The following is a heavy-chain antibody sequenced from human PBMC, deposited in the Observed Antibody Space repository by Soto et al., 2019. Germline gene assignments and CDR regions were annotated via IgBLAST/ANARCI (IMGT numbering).Heavy chain of an antibody. D-gene: IGHD3-22*01. CDR1: GYSLRGNY. CDR3: ARDLIVDGPHPYATDV. J-gene: IGHJ6*02. Sequence: ASVKVSCKASGYSLRGNYIHWVRQTPGQGLEWMGWINPNSSGTVYAQKFQGRVTMTRDTSLTTVYMQLNRLTSDDSAVYYCARDLIVDGPHPYATDVWCHGTTLTVFS. CDR2: INPNSSGT. V-gene: IGHV1-2*02.